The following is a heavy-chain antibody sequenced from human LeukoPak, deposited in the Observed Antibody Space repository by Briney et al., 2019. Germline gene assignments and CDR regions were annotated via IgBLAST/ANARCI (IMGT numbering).Heavy chain of an antibody. Sequence: GGSLRLSCAASGFTFSSYSMNWVRQAPGKGLEWVSSISSSSSYIYYADSAKGRFTISRDNAKNSLYLQMNSLRAEDTAVYYCARGGYSSSWIFDYWGQGTLVTVSS. CDR2: ISSSSSYI. V-gene: IGHV3-21*01. CDR1: GFTFSSYS. D-gene: IGHD6-13*01. CDR3: ARGGYSSSWIFDY. J-gene: IGHJ4*02.